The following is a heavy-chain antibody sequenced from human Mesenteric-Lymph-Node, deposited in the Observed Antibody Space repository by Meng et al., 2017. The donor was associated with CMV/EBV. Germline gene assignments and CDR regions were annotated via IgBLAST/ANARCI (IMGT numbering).Heavy chain of an antibody. CDR1: GYIFTSYY. CDR3: ARDRRFSTSAKLYFYYGIDV. D-gene: IGHD6-6*01. Sequence: ASVKVSCKASGYIFTSYYVHWVRQAPGQGLEWMGIINPSGGNTNYAQKFQGRVTVTSDTSTGTVYMEVTSLRSDDTAVYYCARDRRFSTSAKLYFYYGIDVWGQGTTVTVSS. J-gene: IGHJ6*02. V-gene: IGHV1-46*01. CDR2: INPSGGNT.